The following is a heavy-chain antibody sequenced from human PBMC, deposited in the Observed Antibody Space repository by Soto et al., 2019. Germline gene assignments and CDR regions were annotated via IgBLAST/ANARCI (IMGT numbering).Heavy chain of an antibody. D-gene: IGHD6-19*01. CDR3: VRSRVFIAVAGMATYYYYYVMDF. Sequence: PSQTLSLTCAISGDSVSSDSAAWNWIRQSPSRGLEWLGRTYYRSKWYNDYAVSVNGRITINPDTSKNHFSLQLNSVTPEDTAVYYCVRSRVFIAVAGMATYYYYYVMDFWGQGTTVIGSS. CDR2: TYYRSKWYN. V-gene: IGHV6-1*01. J-gene: IGHJ6*02. CDR1: GDSVSSDSAA.